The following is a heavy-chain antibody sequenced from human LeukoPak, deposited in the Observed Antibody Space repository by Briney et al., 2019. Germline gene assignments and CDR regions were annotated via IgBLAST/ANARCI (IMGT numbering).Heavy chain of an antibody. J-gene: IGHJ6*03. CDR2: INPHSGDT. D-gene: IGHD3-10*01. Sequence: ASVKVSCKASEYTFTGYYLHWVRQAPGQGLEWMGWINPHSGDTNYAQKLQGRVTMTTDTSTSTAYMELRSLRSDDTAVYYCARDQGASGSYYTYYYYMDVWGKGTTVTISS. CDR3: ARDQGASGSYYTYYYYMDV. CDR1: EYTFTGYY. V-gene: IGHV1-2*02.